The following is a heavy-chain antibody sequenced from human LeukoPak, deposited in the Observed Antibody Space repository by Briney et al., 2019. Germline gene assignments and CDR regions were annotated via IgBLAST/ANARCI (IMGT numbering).Heavy chain of an antibody. V-gene: IGHV3-23*01. CDR3: ARYYDESGYYGRHDY. CDR2: ISGSDGST. CDR1: GFAFSSYA. Sequence: GGSLRLSCAASGFAFSSYAMSWVRQAPGKGLEWVSAISGSDGSTYYADSVKGRFTISRDNSQNTLYLQMNSLRAEDTAVYYCARYYDESGYYGRHDYWGQGTLVIVSS. J-gene: IGHJ4*02. D-gene: IGHD3-22*01.